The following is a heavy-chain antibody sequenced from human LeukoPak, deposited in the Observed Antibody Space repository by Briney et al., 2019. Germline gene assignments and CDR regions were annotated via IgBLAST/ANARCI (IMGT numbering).Heavy chain of an antibody. J-gene: IGHJ5*02. V-gene: IGHV4-59*01. CDR1: GGSISSYY. Sequence: SETLSLTCTVSGGSISSYYWSWIRQPPGKGLEWIGYIYYSGSTNYNPSLKSRVTISVDTSKNQFSLKLSSVTAADTAVYYCAREDGGYGSGSLGGYNWFDPWGQGTLVTVSS. CDR3: AREDGGYGSGSLGGYNWFDP. D-gene: IGHD3-10*01. CDR2: IYYSGST.